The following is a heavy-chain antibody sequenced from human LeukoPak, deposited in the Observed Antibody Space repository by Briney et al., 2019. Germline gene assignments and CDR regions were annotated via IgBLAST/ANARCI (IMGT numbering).Heavy chain of an antibody. Sequence: GGSLRLSCAASGFTFITYAMTWVRQAPGKGLEWDSAISNTGGSTYYADSVRGRFTISRDNSKNTLYLQMNSLRAEDTAVYYCAKELGGYYYYYMDVWGKGTTVTVSS. J-gene: IGHJ6*03. V-gene: IGHV3-23*01. CDR2: ISNTGGST. CDR1: GFTFITYA. CDR3: AKELGGYYYYYMDV.